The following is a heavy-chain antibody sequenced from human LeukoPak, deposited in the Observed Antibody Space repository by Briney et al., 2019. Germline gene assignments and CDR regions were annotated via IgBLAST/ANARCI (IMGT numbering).Heavy chain of an antibody. CDR2: INHSGST. J-gene: IGHJ6*02. CDR1: GGSFSGYY. V-gene: IGHV4-34*01. CDR3: ARDVPMAVTTKPNYYYGMDV. Sequence: PSETLSLTCAVYGGSFSGYYWSWIRQPPGKGLEWIGEINHSGSTNYNPSLKSRVTISVDTSKNQFSLKLSSVTAADTAVYYCARDVPMAVTTKPNYYYGMDVWGQGTTVTVSS. D-gene: IGHD4-17*01.